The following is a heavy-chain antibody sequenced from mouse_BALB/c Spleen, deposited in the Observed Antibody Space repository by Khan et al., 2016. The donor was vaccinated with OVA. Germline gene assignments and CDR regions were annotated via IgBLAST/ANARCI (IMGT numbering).Heavy chain of an antibody. CDR2: LSPGSGDI. D-gene: IGHD1-2*01. Sequence: QVQLQQSGAELARPGASVKLSCKASGYTFTDYYINWVKQRTGQGLEWIGELSPGSGDIYYNEKFKGKATLTADKSSSTAYMQLSGLTSQASAVYFWAGSKYFGYTCAYWGQVTLVTVSA. CDR1: GYTFTDYY. J-gene: IGHJ3*01. CDR3: AGSKYFGYTCAY. V-gene: IGHV1-77*01.